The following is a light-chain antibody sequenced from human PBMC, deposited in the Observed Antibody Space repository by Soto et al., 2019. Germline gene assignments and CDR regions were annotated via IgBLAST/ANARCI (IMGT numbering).Light chain of an antibody. CDR1: QSVSMW. CDR2: DAS. CDR3: QQYNTYLTWT. J-gene: IGKJ1*01. V-gene: IGKV1-5*01. Sequence: TQMTQSPSTLSASVVYRVTITCRSSQSVSMWLAWYQQKPGKAPRLLIYDASNLESGVPSRFIGSGSRTEFTLTITSLQPEDAATYYCQQYNTYLTWTFGQGTKV.